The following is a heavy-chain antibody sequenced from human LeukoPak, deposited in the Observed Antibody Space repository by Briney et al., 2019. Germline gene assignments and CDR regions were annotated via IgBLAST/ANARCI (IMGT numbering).Heavy chain of an antibody. Sequence: GSLRLSCAASGFTFSNAWMSWVRQAPGKGLEWVGSSKSKTDGGTTDYAAPVKGRFTISRDGSKNALYLQMNSLKSEDTGVYYCTTGGWGSYNYWGQGTLVTVSS. V-gene: IGHV3-15*01. CDR3: TTGGWGSYNY. CDR2: SKSKTDGGTT. D-gene: IGHD3-16*01. CDR1: GFTFSNAW. J-gene: IGHJ4*02.